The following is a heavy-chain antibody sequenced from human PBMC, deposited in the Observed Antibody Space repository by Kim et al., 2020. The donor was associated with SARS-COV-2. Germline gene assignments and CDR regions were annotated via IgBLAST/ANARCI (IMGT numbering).Heavy chain of an antibody. CDR3: AGGVFRYYYDSSGWALGDYYYGMDV. Sequence: GGSLRLSCAASGFTFSSYEMNWVRQAPGKGLEWVSYISSSGSTIYYADSVKGRFTISRDNAKNSLYLQMNSLRAEDTAVYYCAGGVFRYYYDSSGWALGDYYYGMDVWGQGTTVTVSS. CDR2: ISSSGSTI. D-gene: IGHD3-22*01. V-gene: IGHV3-48*03. J-gene: IGHJ6*02. CDR1: GFTFSSYE.